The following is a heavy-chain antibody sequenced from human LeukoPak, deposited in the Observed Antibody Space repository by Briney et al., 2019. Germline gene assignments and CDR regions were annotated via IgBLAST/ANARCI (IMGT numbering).Heavy chain of an antibody. D-gene: IGHD2-2*01. CDR3: ARDPVPAARHDWFDP. CDR2: INPSGGSI. CDR1: GYTFTSYY. V-gene: IGHV1-46*03. J-gene: IGHJ5*02. Sequence: ASVKVPCKASGYTFTSYYMHWVRQAPGQGLERMGIINPSGGSISYAQKFQGRVTMTRDTSTSTVYMELSSLRSEDTAVYYCARDPVPAARHDWFDPWGQGTLVTVSS.